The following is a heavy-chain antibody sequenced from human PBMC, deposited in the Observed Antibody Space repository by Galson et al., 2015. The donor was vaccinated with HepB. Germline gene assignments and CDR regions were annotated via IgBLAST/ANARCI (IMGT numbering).Heavy chain of an antibody. Sequence: SVKVSCKASGYTFTSYAMHWVRQAPGQRLEWMGWINAGNGNTKYSQKFQGRVTITRDTSASTAYMELSSLRSEDTAVYYCARDQSGQQPEPHDYNYYGMDVWGQGTTVTVSS. CDR2: INAGNGNT. J-gene: IGHJ6*02. CDR3: ARDQSGQQPEPHDYNYYGMDV. V-gene: IGHV1-3*01. D-gene: IGHD6-13*01. CDR1: GYTFTSYA.